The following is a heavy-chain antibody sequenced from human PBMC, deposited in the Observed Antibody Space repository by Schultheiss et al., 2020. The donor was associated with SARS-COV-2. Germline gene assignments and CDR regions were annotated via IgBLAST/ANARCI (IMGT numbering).Heavy chain of an antibody. CDR1: GFTFSSYA. Sequence: GGSLRLSCAASGFTFSSYAMSWVRQAPGKGLEWVSAISGSGGSTYYADSVKGRFTISRDNAKNSLYLQMNSLRAEDTAVYYCARDLGIVATTPFDYWGQGTLVTVSS. J-gene: IGHJ4*02. V-gene: IGHV3-23*01. D-gene: IGHD5-12*01. CDR2: ISGSGGST. CDR3: ARDLGIVATTPFDY.